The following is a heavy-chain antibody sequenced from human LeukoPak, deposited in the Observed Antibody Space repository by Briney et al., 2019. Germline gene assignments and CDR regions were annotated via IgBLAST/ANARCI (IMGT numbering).Heavy chain of an antibody. CDR1: GFTFSSYG. Sequence: GGSLRLSCAASGFTFSSYGMHWVRQAPGKGLEWVAVISYDRSNKHYADSVKGRFTMSRDNAKNTLFLQMNSLRAEDTAVYYCAKEIYIYETYYYDSSGSALDYWGQGTLVTVSS. D-gene: IGHD3-22*01. V-gene: IGHV3-30*18. J-gene: IGHJ4*02. CDR3: AKEIYIYETYYYDSSGSALDY. CDR2: ISYDRSNK.